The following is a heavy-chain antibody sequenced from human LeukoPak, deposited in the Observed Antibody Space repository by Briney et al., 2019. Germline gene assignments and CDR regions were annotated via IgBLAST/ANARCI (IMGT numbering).Heavy chain of an antibody. CDR1: GFTFSRYS. CDR2: IISDGSST. D-gene: IGHD3-3*01. CDR3: ARESGLDF. Sequence: GRSLRLSCAASGFTFSRYSMHWVRQAPGKGLVWVSRIISDGSSTIYADSVKGRFTISRDNAKNTLYLQMNSLRADDTAVYYCARESGLDFWGQGTLVTVSS. J-gene: IGHJ4*02. V-gene: IGHV3-74*01.